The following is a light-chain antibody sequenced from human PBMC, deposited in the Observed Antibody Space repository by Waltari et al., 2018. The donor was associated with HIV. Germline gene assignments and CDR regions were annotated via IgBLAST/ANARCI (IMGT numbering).Light chain of an antibody. CDR3: RQGIHWLSDT. J-gene: IGKJ2*01. Sequence: DVVVTRSPLPLPFTLGQPASLSCTSHPSLVYRDGNTYLSWFQQKPGHSPSRLSYKVSSRDSGVPDRFSGSGSETVVTLKIRRVEAEEVGVDYGRQGIHWLSDTPGQGTKLAIK. CDR2: KVS. CDR1: PSLVYRDGNTY. V-gene: IGKV2-30*01.